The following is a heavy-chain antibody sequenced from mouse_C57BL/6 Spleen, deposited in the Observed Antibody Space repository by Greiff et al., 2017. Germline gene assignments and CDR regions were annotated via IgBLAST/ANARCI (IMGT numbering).Heavy chain of an antibody. Sequence: QVQLKESGAELARPGASVKLSCRASGYTFTSYGISWVKQRAGQGLEWIGEIYPRSGNTYYTEKFKGKATLTADKSSSAAYMELRTLTSEDSAVYFCARNPNLYYFDYWGQGTTLTVSS. CDR3: ARNPNLYYFDY. CDR2: IYPRSGNT. D-gene: IGHD4-1*01. V-gene: IGHV1-81*01. CDR1: GYTFTSYG. J-gene: IGHJ2*01.